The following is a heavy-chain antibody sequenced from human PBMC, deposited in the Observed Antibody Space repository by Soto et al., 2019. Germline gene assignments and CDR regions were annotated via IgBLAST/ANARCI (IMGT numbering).Heavy chain of an antibody. Sequence: ASVKVSCKASGYTFTSYGISWVGQAPGQGLEWMGWISAYNGNTNYAQRLQGRVTMTTDTSTSTAYMELRSLRSDDTAVYYCARDTAVAGTVFYYYYYGMDVWGQGTTVTVSS. D-gene: IGHD6-19*01. J-gene: IGHJ6*02. CDR1: GYTFTSYG. CDR2: ISAYNGNT. V-gene: IGHV1-18*04. CDR3: ARDTAVAGTVFYYYYYGMDV.